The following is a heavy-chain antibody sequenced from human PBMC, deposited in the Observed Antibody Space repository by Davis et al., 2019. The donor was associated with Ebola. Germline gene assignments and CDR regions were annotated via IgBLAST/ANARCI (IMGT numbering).Heavy chain of an antibody. Sequence: KVSCKGSGYSFTSYWIGWVRQMPGKGLEWMGIIYPGDSDTRYSPSFQGQVTISADKSISTAYLQWSSLKASDTAMYYCVRCPTDNYWYFDLWGRGTLVTVSS. CDR3: VRCPTDNYWYFDL. CDR1: GYSFTSYW. CDR2: IYPGDSDT. J-gene: IGHJ2*01. V-gene: IGHV5-51*01.